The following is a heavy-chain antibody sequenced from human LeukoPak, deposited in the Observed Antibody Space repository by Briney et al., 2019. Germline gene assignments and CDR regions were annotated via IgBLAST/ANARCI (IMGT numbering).Heavy chain of an antibody. CDR3: AKQDLWIQLWTQNYYFDY. J-gene: IGHJ4*02. D-gene: IGHD5-18*01. Sequence: SETLSLTCTVSGGSISTYYWSWIRQPPGKGLEWVGYINYSGYTDYNPSLKSRVTISVDTSKNQFSLKLRSVTAADTAVYYCAKQDLWIQLWTQNYYFDYWGQGTLVTVSS. V-gene: IGHV4-59*01. CDR2: INYSGYT. CDR1: GGSISTYY.